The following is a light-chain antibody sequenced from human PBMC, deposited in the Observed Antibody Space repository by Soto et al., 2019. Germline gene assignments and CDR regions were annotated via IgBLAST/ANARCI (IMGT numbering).Light chain of an antibody. J-gene: IGKJ1*01. CDR2: DAS. Sequence: DIVLTQSPGTLSLSPGERATLSCRASQSVGNNYIAWYQQKPGQAPRLLIYDASSRATGIPDRFSGSGSGTDITLTINRLEPEDFAVYYCQQCATPPLTFGQGTKVDIK. CDR1: QSVGNNY. V-gene: IGKV3-20*01. CDR3: QQCATPPLT.